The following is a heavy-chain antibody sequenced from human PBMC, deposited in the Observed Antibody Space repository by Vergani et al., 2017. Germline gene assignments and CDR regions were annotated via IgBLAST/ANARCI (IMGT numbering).Heavy chain of an antibody. CDR1: GFSFSDAA. CDR2: ISDNGGTT. Sequence: VQLVESGGGLVQPGGSLKLSCIASGFSFSDAALHWVRQAPGKGLEWVSIISDNGGTTYYADSVKGRFTISRDNSKNTLYLQMNSLRAEDTAVYYCAKGRGGWLRLIEPYWGQGTLVTVSS. J-gene: IGHJ4*02. V-gene: IGHV3-23*04. CDR3: AKGRGGWLRLIEPY. D-gene: IGHD5-12*01.